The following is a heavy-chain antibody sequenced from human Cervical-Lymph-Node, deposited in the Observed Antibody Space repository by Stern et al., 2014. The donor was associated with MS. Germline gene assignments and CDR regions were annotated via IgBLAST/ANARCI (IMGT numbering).Heavy chain of an antibody. V-gene: IGHV4-4*02. D-gene: IGHD4-17*01. J-gene: IGHJ6*02. CDR2: IYHDGST. Sequence: QLQESGPGLVKPSGTLSLTCAVSGASISSNNWWSWVRQPPGKGLDWIGEIYHDGSTINNPSLKSRVTISVDKSKNQVSLRLSSVTAADSAVYYCARDDDYGDENALDVWGQGTTVIVSS. CDR1: GASISSNNW. CDR3: ARDDDYGDENALDV.